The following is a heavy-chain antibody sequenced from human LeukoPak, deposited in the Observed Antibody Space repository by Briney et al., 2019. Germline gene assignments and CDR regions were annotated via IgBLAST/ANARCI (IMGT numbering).Heavy chain of an antibody. D-gene: IGHD2-8*01. CDR2: ISGSGADT. CDR1: GFTFNTYA. CDR3: AKALEMDYFDC. J-gene: IGHJ4*02. V-gene: IGHV3-23*01. Sequence: GGSLRLSCAASGFTFNTYAMNWVRQAPGKGLEWVSRISGSGADTYYADSVKGRFTISRDNSKSTLYLQMNSLRAEDTAIYYCAKALEMDYFDCWGQGTLVTVSS.